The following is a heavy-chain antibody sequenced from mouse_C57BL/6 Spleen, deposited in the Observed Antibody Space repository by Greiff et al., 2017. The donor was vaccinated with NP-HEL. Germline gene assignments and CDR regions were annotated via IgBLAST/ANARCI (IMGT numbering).Heavy chain of an antibody. CDR1: GYTFTSYW. CDR3: ARGRGYYAMDY. CDR2: IDPSDSYT. V-gene: IGHV1-59*01. Sequence: VQLQQPGAELVRPGTSVKLSCKASGYTFTSYWMHWVKQRPGQGLEWIGGIDPSDSYTNYNQKFKGKATLTVDTSSSTAYMQLSSLTSEDSAVYYCARGRGYYAMDYWGQGTSVTVSS. J-gene: IGHJ4*01.